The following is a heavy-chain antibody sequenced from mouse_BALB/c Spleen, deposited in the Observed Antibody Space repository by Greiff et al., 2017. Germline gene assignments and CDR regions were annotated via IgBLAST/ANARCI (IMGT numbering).Heavy chain of an antibody. V-gene: IGHV5-6-4*01. CDR2: ISSGGSYT. CDR1: GFTFSSYT. Sequence: EVKLVESGGGLVKPGGSLKLSCAASGFTFSSYTMSWVRQTPEKRLEWVATISSGGSYTYYPDSVKGRFTISRDNAKNTLYLQMSSLKSEDTAMYYCTREGGGVDYWGQGTTLTVSS. CDR3: TREGGGVDY. J-gene: IGHJ2*01.